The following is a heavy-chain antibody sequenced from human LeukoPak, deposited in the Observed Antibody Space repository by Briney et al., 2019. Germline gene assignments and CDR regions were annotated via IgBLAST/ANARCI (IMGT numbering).Heavy chain of an antibody. CDR1: GFTFSSYA. Sequence: GGSLRLSCAASGFTFSSYAMSWVRQAPGGGLEWVSAISAGGDSPYYADSVVGRFSTSRDNSKNTLYLQMNSLRAGDTAVYYCAKRRYCSSISCHDFDYWGQGTLVTVSS. CDR3: AKRRYCSSISCHDFDY. J-gene: IGHJ4*02. V-gene: IGHV3-23*01. D-gene: IGHD2-2*01. CDR2: ISAGGDSP.